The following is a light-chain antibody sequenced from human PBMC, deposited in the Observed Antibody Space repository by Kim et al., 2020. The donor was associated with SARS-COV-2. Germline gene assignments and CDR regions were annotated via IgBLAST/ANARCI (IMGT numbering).Light chain of an antibody. V-gene: IGKV1-5*03. CDR2: KAS. CDR1: QMSNSW. J-gene: IGKJ4*01. CDR3: QQYESYSLT. Sequence: AAGGKGVTISCRADQMSNSWLAWYQQKPGKAPELLIYKASVLEGGVPSRFSGSGSGKEFTPTINSLQPDDSATYYCQQYESYSLTFGGGTKVDIK.